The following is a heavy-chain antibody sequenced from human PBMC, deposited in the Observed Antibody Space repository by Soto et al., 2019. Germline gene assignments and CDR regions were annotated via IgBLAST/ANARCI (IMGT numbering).Heavy chain of an antibody. CDR3: AKDRGYYYYGMDV. V-gene: IGHV3-30*18. Sequence: QVQLVESGGGVVQPGRSLRLSCAASGFTFSSYGMHWVRQAPGKGLEWVAVISYDGSNKYYADSVKGRFTISRDNSKNTLYLQMNSLRAEDTAVYYCAKDRGYYYYGMDVWDQGTTVTVSS. J-gene: IGHJ6*02. CDR2: ISYDGSNK. CDR1: GFTFSSYG. D-gene: IGHD3-10*01.